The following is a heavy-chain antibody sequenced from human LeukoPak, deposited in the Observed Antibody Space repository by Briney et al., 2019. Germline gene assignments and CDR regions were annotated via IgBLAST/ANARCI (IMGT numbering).Heavy chain of an antibody. CDR3: ARDRRTAMVTEVDY. D-gene: IGHD5-18*01. Sequence: PGGSLRLSCAASGFTFSSYWMSWVRQAPGKGLEWVANIKQDGSEKYYVDSVKGRFTISRDNAKNSLYLQMNSLRAEDTAVYYCARDRRTAMVTEVDYWGQGTLVTVSS. CDR1: GFTFSSYW. J-gene: IGHJ4*02. V-gene: IGHV3-7*01. CDR2: IKQDGSEK.